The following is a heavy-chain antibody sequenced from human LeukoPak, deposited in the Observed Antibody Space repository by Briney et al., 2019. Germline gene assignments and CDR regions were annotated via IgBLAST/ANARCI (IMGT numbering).Heavy chain of an antibody. D-gene: IGHD2-15*01. J-gene: IGHJ3*02. V-gene: IGHV4-39*01. CDR3: ARPNIVAAVSAFNI. CDR2: IYYSGST. Sequence: PSETLSLTCTVSGGSISSSSYYWGWIRQPPGKGLEWIGSIYYSGSTYYNPSLKSRVTISVDTSKNQFSLKLSSVTAADTAVYYCARPNIVAAVSAFNIWGQGTMVTVSS. CDR1: GGSISSSSYY.